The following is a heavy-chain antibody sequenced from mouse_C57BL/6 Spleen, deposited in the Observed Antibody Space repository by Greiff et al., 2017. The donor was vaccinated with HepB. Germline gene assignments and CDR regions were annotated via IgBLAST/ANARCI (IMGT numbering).Heavy chain of an antibody. D-gene: IGHD1-1*01. Sequence: QQSGAELVRPGASVKLSCTASGFNIKDDYMHWVKQRPEQGLEWIGWIDPENGDTEYASKFQGKATITADTSSNTAYLQLSSLTSEDTAVYYCTTDYGAMDYWGQGTSVTVSS. CDR3: TTDYGAMDY. V-gene: IGHV14-4*01. J-gene: IGHJ4*01. CDR1: GFNIKDDY. CDR2: IDPENGDT.